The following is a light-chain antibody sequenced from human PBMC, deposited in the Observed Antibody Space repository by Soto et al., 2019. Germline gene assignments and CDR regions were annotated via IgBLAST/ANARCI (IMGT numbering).Light chain of an antibody. J-gene: IGLJ2*01. Sequence: QSALTQPPSASGSPGQSVTISCTGTSSDVGGYTYVSWYRQHPGKAPKLMIYEVSKRLSGVPDRFSGSKSGNTASLTVSGLQSEYEADYYCSSYAGSNNLVFGGGTKLTVL. CDR3: SSYAGSNNLV. CDR1: SSDVGGYTY. CDR2: EVS. V-gene: IGLV2-8*01.